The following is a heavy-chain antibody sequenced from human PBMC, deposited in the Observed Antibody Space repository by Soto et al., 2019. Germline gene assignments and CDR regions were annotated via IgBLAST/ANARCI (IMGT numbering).Heavy chain of an antibody. J-gene: IGHJ4*02. CDR2: IFYSGST. Sequence: QLQLQESGPGLVKPSETLSLPCTVSGGSISSSSYYWGWIRQPPGKGLEWIGSIFYSGSTYYNPYLKSRVTISVETSKNQFSPKLSSATAADTAVYYCARHPSFDYWGQGTLVTVSS. V-gene: IGHV4-39*01. CDR1: GGSISSSSYY. CDR3: ARHPSFDY.